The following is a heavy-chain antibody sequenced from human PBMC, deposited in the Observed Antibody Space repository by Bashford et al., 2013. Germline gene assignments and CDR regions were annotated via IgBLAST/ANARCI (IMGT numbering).Heavy chain of an antibody. J-gene: IGHJ5*02. Sequence: ASVKVSCKASGYTFSSHDINWVRQASGQGLEWMGWMNPNSGNTGSSQKFQGRITMTRNTSISTAYMELSSLRSEDTAVYYCARMDFDYYDNSGNWFDPWGQGTLVTVSS. V-gene: IGHV1-8*01. D-gene: IGHD3-22*01. CDR3: ARMDFDYYDNSGNWFDP. CDR2: MNPNSGNT. CDR1: GYTFSSHD.